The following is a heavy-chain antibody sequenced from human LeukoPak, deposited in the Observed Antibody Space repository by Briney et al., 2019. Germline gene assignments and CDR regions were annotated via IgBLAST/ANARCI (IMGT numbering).Heavy chain of an antibody. J-gene: IGHJ6*04. CDR3: ARGLGYYYGPGRPWGYYGMDV. CDR2: INHSGST. V-gene: IGHV4-34*01. Sequence: SETLSLTCAVYGGSFSGYYWSWIRQPPGKGLEWIGEINHSGSTNYNPSLKSRVTISVDTSKNQFSLKLSSVTAADTAVYYCARGLGYYYGPGRPWGYYGMDVWGKGTTVTVSS. CDR1: GGSFSGYY. D-gene: IGHD3-10*01.